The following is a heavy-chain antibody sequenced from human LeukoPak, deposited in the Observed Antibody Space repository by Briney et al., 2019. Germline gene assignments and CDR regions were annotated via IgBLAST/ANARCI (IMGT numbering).Heavy chain of an antibody. V-gene: IGHV1-2*06. D-gene: IGHD6-19*01. CDR3: ARAKGAVDHNWFDP. Sequence: ASVNVSFMASRYTFSDYYIHWVGQVPGQGLEWMGRINPNSGGTNSAQKFQGRVTMTRDTSISTAYMELSRLRFDDTAVYYCARAKGAVDHNWFDPWGQGTLVTVSS. J-gene: IGHJ5*02. CDR1: RYTFSDYY. CDR2: INPNSGGT.